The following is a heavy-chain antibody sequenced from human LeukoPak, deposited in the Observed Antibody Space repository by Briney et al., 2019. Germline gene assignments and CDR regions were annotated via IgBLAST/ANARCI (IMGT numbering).Heavy chain of an antibody. CDR2: ISYDGSNK. V-gene: IGHV3-30*03. J-gene: IGHJ4*02. D-gene: IGHD1-20*01. CDR1: GFTFSSYG. CDR3: ARVHLPHNYLNYLAY. Sequence: GRSLRLSCAASGFTFSSYGMHWVRQAPGKGLEWVAVISYDGSNKYYADSVKGRFTISRDNSKNTLYLQMNSLRAEDTAVYYCARVHLPHNYLNYLAYWGQGTLVTVSS.